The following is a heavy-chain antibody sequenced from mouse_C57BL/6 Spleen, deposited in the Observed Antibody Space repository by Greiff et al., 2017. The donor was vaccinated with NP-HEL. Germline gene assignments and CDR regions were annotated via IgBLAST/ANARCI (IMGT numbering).Heavy chain of an antibody. V-gene: IGHV1-82*01. CDR2: IYPGDGDT. CDR1: GYAFSSSW. D-gene: IGHD2-1*01. CDR3: ARGDYGNYRDY. Sequence: VQLQQSGPELVKPGASVKISCKASGYAFSSSWMNWVKQRPGKGLEWIGRIYPGDGDTNYNGKFKGKATLTADKSSSTAYMQLSSLTSEDSAVYFCARGDYGNYRDYWGQGTTLTVSS. J-gene: IGHJ2*01.